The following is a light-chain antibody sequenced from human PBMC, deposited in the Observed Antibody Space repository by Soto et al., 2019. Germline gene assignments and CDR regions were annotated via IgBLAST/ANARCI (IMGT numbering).Light chain of an antibody. CDR1: QSISSW. CDR3: QQYNSYSQT. J-gene: IGKJ1*01. Sequence: DIQMTQSPSTLSASVGDRVTITSRASQSISSWLAWYQQKPGKAPKLLIYKASSLESGVTSRFSGSGSGTEFTLTISSLQPDDFATYYFQQYNSYSQTFGQGTKVEIK. V-gene: IGKV1-5*03. CDR2: KAS.